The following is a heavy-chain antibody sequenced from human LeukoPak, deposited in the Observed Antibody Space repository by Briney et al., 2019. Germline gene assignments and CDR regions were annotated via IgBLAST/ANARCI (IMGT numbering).Heavy chain of an antibody. D-gene: IGHD3-9*01. CDR2: MNPNSGNT. V-gene: IGHV1-8*01. CDR1: GYTFTSYD. CDR3: AREKYDILTGYRSMEDAFDI. J-gene: IGHJ3*02. Sequence: ASVKVSCKASGYTFTSYDINWVRQATGQGLEWMGWMNPNSGNTGYAQKFQGRVTMTRNTSISTAYMELSGLRSEDTAVYYGAREKYDILTGYRSMEDAFDIWGQGTMVTVSS.